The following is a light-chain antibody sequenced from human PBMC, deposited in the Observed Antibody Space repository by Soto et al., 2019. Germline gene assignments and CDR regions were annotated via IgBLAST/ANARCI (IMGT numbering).Light chain of an antibody. V-gene: IGKV3-15*01. J-gene: IGKJ4*01. CDR1: QSVNRN. CDR3: QQNNNWPLT. CDR2: GAS. Sequence: EIAMTQSPATLSVSPGERATLSCRASQSVNRNLAWYQQKPGQAPRLLISGASTRATGVPARFSGSGSGTDSALTISSLQSEDFAVYFCQQNNNWPLTFGGGTKVEIK.